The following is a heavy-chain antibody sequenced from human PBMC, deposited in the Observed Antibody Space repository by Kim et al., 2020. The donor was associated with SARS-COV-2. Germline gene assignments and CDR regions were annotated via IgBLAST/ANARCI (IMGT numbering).Heavy chain of an antibody. J-gene: IGHJ4*02. CDR3: ARELGY. V-gene: IGHV1-69*01. CDR2: PIFGTA. Sequence: PIFGTANYAQKFQGRVTITADESTSTAYMELSSLRSEDTAVYYCARELGYWGQGTLVTVSS. D-gene: IGHD3-16*01.